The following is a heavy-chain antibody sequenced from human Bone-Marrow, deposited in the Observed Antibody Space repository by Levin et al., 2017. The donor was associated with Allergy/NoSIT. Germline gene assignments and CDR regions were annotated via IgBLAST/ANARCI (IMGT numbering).Heavy chain of an antibody. V-gene: IGHV4-34*01. CDR2: INHSGST. Sequence: ESLKISCAVYGGSFSGYYWSWIRQPPGKGLEWIGEINHSGSTNYNPSLKSRVTISVDTSKNQFSLKLSSVTAADTAVYYCATIYYDSSGYPSSEYFQHWGQGTLVTVSS. J-gene: IGHJ1*01. CDR1: GGSFSGYY. CDR3: ATIYYDSSGYPSSEYFQH. D-gene: IGHD3-22*01.